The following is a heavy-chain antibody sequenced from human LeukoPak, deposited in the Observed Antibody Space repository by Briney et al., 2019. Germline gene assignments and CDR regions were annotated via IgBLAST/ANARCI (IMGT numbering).Heavy chain of an antibody. V-gene: IGHV3-23*01. CDR1: GFTFSSYG. J-gene: IGHJ4*02. Sequence: PGGSLRLSCAASGFTFSSYGMSWVRQAPGKGLEGVSAISGSGGSTYYADSVKGRFTISRDNSKNTLYLQMNSLRAEDTAVYYCAKDRAGYYDSSGYYWGFDYWGQGTLVTVSS. D-gene: IGHD3-22*01. CDR2: ISGSGGST. CDR3: AKDRAGYYDSSGYYWGFDY.